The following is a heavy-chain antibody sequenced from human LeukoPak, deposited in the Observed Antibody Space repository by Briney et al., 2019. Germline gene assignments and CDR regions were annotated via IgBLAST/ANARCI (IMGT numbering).Heavy chain of an antibody. CDR3: ARDPITIFGVVPDAFDI. CDR1: GFTVSSNY. Sequence: GGSLRLSCAASGFTVSSNYMSWVRQAPGKGLEWVSVIYSGDNTYYADSVKGRFTISRDISKNTLYLQMNSLRAEDTAVYYCARDPITIFGVVPDAFDIWGQGTMVTVSS. J-gene: IGHJ3*02. D-gene: IGHD3-3*01. CDR2: IYSGDNT. V-gene: IGHV3-66*01.